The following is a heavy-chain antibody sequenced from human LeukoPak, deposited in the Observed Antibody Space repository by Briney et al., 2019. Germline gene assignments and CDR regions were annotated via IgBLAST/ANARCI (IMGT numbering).Heavy chain of an antibody. V-gene: IGHV3-30-3*01. CDR2: ISYDGSNK. D-gene: IGHD3-10*01. CDR3: ARALSMVRGVIDYYFDY. J-gene: IGHJ4*02. CDR1: GFTFSSYW. Sequence: PGGSLRLSCAASGFTFSSYWMSWVRQAPGKGLEWVAVISYDGSNKYYADSVKGRFTISRDTSKNTLYLQMNSLRAEDTAVYYCARALSMVRGVIDYYFDYWGQGTLVTVSS.